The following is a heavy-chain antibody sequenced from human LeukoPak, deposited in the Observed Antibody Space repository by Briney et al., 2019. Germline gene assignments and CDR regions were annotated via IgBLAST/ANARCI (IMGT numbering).Heavy chain of an antibody. CDR3: ARGWYSSSWYPDYGDY. D-gene: IGHD6-13*01. Sequence: GGSLRLSCAPSGFTFRSYGMHWVRQARGRGLEGVAVIWYDGSNKYYADSGKGRFTLSRDNSKNPLYLQMTSLRAEDTVVYYCARGWYSSSWYPDYGDYWGQGTLVTVSS. J-gene: IGHJ4*02. CDR1: GFTFRSYG. CDR2: IWYDGSNK. V-gene: IGHV3-33*01.